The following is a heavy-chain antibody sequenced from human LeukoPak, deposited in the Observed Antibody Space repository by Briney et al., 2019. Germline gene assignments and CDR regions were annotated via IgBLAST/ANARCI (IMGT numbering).Heavy chain of an antibody. CDR3: AKYGAPGWSGYLDY. D-gene: IGHD4/OR15-4a*01. Sequence: PGGSLRLSCAASGFTFSNYCVTWVRQAPGKALEWVSSIGGSGDSTYYADSVKGRFTISRDNSKNTLYLQMNSLRVEDTAIYYCAKYGAPGWSGYLDYWGQGTLVTVSS. J-gene: IGHJ4*02. CDR1: GFTFSNYC. V-gene: IGHV3-23*01. CDR2: IGGSGDST.